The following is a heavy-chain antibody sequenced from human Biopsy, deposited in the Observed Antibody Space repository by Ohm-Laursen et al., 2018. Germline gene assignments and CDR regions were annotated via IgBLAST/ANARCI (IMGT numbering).Heavy chain of an antibody. D-gene: IGHD3-22*01. V-gene: IGHV3-9*01. J-gene: IGHJ2*01. CDR3: AKDLASGSGYYWYFDF. CDR1: GFTFDDYA. Sequence: LRLSCAASGFTFDDYALHWVRQAPGKGLEWVSGISWNSGNIGYADSVKGRFTISRDNAKNSVYLQMNSLRAEDTAFYYCAKDLASGSGYYWYFDFWGRGALVTVSS. CDR2: ISWNSGNI.